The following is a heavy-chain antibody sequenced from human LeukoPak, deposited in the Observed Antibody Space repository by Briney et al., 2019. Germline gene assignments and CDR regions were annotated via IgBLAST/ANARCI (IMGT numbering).Heavy chain of an antibody. D-gene: IGHD6-13*01. CDR1: GFTFSSYW. Sequence: PGGSLRLSCAASGFTFSSYWMSWVRQAPGKGLEWVAKIKQDGSEKYYVDSVKGRFTISRDNAKNSLYLQMNSLRAEDTAVYYCARDLPRYRIAAHRRADDDAFDIWGQGTMVTVSS. J-gene: IGHJ3*02. CDR2: IKQDGSEK. V-gene: IGHV3-7*01. CDR3: ARDLPRYRIAAHRRADDDAFDI.